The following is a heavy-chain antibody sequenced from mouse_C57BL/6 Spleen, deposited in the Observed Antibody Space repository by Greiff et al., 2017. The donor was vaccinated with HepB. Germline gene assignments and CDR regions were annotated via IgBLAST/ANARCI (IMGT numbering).Heavy chain of an antibody. Sequence: LKESGGGLVQPGGSLKLSCAASGFTFSDYYMYWVRQTPEKRLEWVAYISNGGGSTYYPDTVKGRFTISRDNAKNTLYLQMSRLKSEDTAMYYCARGYGNYDWYFDVWGTGTTVTVSS. D-gene: IGHD2-1*01. J-gene: IGHJ1*03. CDR2: ISNGGGST. CDR3: ARGYGNYDWYFDV. CDR1: GFTFSDYY. V-gene: IGHV5-12*01.